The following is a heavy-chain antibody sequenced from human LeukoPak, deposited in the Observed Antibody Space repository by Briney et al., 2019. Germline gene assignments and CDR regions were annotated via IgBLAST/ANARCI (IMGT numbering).Heavy chain of an antibody. J-gene: IGHJ4*02. CDR2: IDANSGGT. D-gene: IGHD1-26*01. CDR1: GYTFADYF. Sequence: ASVKVSCKTSGYTFADYFIHWVRQAPGQGLEWMGRIDANSGGTEYQQKFQGRVTMTRDTSISTAYVEVNWLISDDTAIYYCARDVSSTPNWEFDYWGQGTLVTVSS. CDR3: ARDVSSTPNWEFDY. V-gene: IGHV1-2*06.